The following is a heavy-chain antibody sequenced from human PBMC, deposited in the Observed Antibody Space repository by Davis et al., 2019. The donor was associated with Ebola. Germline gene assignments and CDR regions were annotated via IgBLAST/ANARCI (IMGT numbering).Heavy chain of an antibody. J-gene: IGHJ4*02. Sequence: GESLKISCTGSGYTFTGYYMHWVRQAPGQGLEWMGRINPNSGGTNYAQKFQGRVTMTRDTSISTAYMELSRLRSDDTAVYYCATFVDTSSDYWGQGTLVTVSS. CDR1: GYTFTGYY. V-gene: IGHV1-2*06. D-gene: IGHD5-18*01. CDR2: INPNSGGT. CDR3: ATFVDTSSDY.